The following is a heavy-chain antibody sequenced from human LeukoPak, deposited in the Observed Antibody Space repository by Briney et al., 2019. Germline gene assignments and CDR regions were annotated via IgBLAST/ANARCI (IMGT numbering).Heavy chain of an antibody. CDR1: GYTFTSYY. CDR2: INPSGGST. J-gene: IGHJ3*02. V-gene: IGHV1-46*01. D-gene: IGHD3-10*01. CDR3: ARVRSRVRGAFDI. Sequence: GASVKISCKASGYTFTSYYMHWVRQAPGQGLEWMGIINPSGGSTSYAQKFQGRVTMTRDTSTSTVYMELSSLRSEDTAVYYCARVRSRVRGAFDIWGQGTMVTVSS.